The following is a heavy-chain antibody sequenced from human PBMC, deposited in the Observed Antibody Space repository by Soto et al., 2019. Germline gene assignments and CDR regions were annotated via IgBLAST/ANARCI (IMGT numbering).Heavy chain of an antibody. CDR1: GLTFSDYY. CDR2: ISSSGSST. Sequence: QVQLVESGGGLVKPGGSLRLSCAASGLTFSDYYMSWIRQAPGKWLEWVSYISSSGSSTYYVDSVNGRFTISRDNAKNSLYLQMNSLRAEETAVYYCASHTGYSSGWAFDYWGQGTLVTISS. J-gene: IGHJ4*02. V-gene: IGHV3-11*01. D-gene: IGHD6-19*01. CDR3: ASHTGYSSGWAFDY.